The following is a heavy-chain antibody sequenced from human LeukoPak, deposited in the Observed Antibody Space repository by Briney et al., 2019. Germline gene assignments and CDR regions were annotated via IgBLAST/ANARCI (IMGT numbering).Heavy chain of an antibody. CDR3: GRVKEASAFDI. CDR2: ISGNSRHI. CDR1: GFTFSSYS. J-gene: IGHJ3*02. D-gene: IGHD5-12*01. V-gene: IGHV3-21*01. Sequence: GGSLRLSCAASGFTFSSYSMNWVRQAPGKGLEWVSSISGNSRHIYYADSVKGRFTISRDNAKNSLYPQMNSLRAEDTAVYYCGRVKEASAFDIWGQGTMVTVSS.